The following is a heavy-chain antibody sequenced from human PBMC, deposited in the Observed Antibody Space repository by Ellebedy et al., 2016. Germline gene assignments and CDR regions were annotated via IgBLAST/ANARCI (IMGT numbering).Heavy chain of an antibody. J-gene: IGHJ4*02. CDR1: GGSISSSGYS. CDR3: ATLTIPGGSDY. V-gene: IGHV4-30-2*01. D-gene: IGHD3-16*01. Sequence: SETLSLXXVVSGGSISSSGYSWSWIRQPPGKGLEWIGYIYHSGSTIYNPSLRGRVTMSVDTSKNLFSLDLMSVAATDTAVYYCATLTIPGGSDYWGQGMLVTVSS. CDR2: IYHSGST.